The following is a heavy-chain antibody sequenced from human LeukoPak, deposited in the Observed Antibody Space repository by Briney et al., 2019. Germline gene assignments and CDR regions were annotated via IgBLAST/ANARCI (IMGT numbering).Heavy chain of an antibody. CDR1: GGSISSYY. CDR3: ARHGTAAGPFQL. CDR2: VYYSGTT. Sequence: SETLSLTRTVSGGSISSYYWSWIRQPPGKGLEWIGYVYYSGTTNYNPSLESRVTISVDTSKNQFSLKLTSVAAADTAVYYCARHGTAAGPFQLWGQGTLVTVSS. J-gene: IGHJ1*01. V-gene: IGHV4-59*08. D-gene: IGHD2-21*02.